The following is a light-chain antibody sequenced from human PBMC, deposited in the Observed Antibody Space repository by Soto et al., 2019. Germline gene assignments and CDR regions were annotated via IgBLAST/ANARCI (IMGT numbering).Light chain of an antibody. CDR1: QSVSSY. J-gene: IGKJ4*01. CDR2: DAS. V-gene: IGKV3-11*01. CDR3: QQRRNWPPLT. Sequence: EIVLTQSPATLSLSPGERATLSCRASQSVSSYLAWYQQKPGQAPRLLIYDASNRATGIPARFSGSGSGTDFTLPISSLEPEDFAVYYCQQRRNWPPLTFGGGTKVEIK.